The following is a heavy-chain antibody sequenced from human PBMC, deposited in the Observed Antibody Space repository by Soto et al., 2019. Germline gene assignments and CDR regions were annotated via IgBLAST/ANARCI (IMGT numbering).Heavy chain of an antibody. D-gene: IGHD3-10*01. CDR3: ARPPGSGSLHLGY. CDR1: GYIFISYW. CDR2: IYPGDSDT. V-gene: IGHV5-51*01. Sequence: GESLKVPCKGSGYIFISYWIVLMSQVPGKGLEWMGIIYPGDSDTRYSPSFQGQVTISADKSISTAYLQWSSLKASDTAMYYCARPPGSGSLHLGYWGQGTLVTVSS. J-gene: IGHJ4*02.